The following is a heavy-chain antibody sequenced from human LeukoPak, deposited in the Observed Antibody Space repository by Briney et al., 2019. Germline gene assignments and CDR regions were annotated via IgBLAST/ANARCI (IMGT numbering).Heavy chain of an antibody. D-gene: IGHD5-18*01. V-gene: IGHV3-64*01. CDR3: ARDRGVVDTAMAIDY. CDR2: ISSNGGST. CDR1: GFTFSSYA. Sequence: GGSLRLSCAASGFTFSSYAMHWVRQAPGKGLEYVSAISSNGGSTYYANSVKGRFTISRDNSKNTLYLQMGSLRAEDMAVYYCARDRGVVDTAMAIDYWGQGTLVTVSS. J-gene: IGHJ4*02.